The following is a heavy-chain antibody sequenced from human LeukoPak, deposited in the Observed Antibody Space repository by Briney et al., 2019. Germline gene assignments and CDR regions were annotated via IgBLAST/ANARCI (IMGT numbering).Heavy chain of an antibody. CDR2: ISAYNGNT. CDR1: GDTFTSYG. Sequence: ASVKVSCKASGDTFTSYGISWVRQAPGQGLEWMGWISAYNGNTNYAQKLQGRVTMTTDTSTSTAYMELRSLRSDDTAVYYCVRGRKCQLLSSWDYYGMDVWGQGTTGTVSS. D-gene: IGHD2-2*01. J-gene: IGHJ6*02. CDR3: VRGRKCQLLSSWDYYGMDV. V-gene: IGHV1-18*01.